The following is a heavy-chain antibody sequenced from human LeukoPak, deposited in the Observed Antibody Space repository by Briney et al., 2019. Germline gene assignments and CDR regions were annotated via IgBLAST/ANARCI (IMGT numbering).Heavy chain of an antibody. CDR2: IYTSGST. J-gene: IGHJ4*02. CDR1: GGSISSGSYY. Sequence: SETLSLTCTVSGGSISSGSYYWSWIRQPAGKGLEWIGRIYTSGSTNYNPSLKSRVTISVDTSKNQFSLKLSSVTAADTAVYYCAREHKTYYYDSSGYYRGNYFDYWGQGTLVTVSS. V-gene: IGHV4-61*02. CDR3: AREHKTYYYDSSGYYRGNYFDY. D-gene: IGHD3-22*01.